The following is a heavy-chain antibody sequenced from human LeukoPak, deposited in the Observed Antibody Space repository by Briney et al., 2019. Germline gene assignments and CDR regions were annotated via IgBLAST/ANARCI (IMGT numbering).Heavy chain of an antibody. J-gene: IGHJ6*02. CDR3: ARVFGSTTYYYYYYGMDV. Sequence: PSETLSLTCTVSGGSISSYYWSWIRQPPGKGLELIGYIYYSGSTNYNPSLKSRVTISVDTSKNQFSLKLSSVTAADTAVYYCARVFGSTTYYYYYYGMDVWGQGTTVTVSS. D-gene: IGHD2/OR15-2a*01. CDR1: GGSISSYY. V-gene: IGHV4-59*01. CDR2: IYYSGST.